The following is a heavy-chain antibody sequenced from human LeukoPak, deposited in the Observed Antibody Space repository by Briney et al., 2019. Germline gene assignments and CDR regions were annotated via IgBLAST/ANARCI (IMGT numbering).Heavy chain of an antibody. Sequence: GGSLRLSCAASGFTFSSYAMSWVRQAPGKGLEWVSAISGSGGSTYYADSVKGRFTISRDNSKNTLYLQMNSLRAEDTAVYYCAKDRGTAVAGQVHSWFDPWGQGTLVTVSS. CDR3: AKDRGTAVAGQVHSWFDP. CDR2: ISGSGGST. J-gene: IGHJ5*02. V-gene: IGHV3-23*01. CDR1: GFTFSSYA. D-gene: IGHD6-19*01.